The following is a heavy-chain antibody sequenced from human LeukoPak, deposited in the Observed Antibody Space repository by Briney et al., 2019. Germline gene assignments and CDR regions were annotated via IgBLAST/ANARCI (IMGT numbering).Heavy chain of an antibody. CDR1: GFTLSSNW. CDR2: INQDGSVK. D-gene: IGHD5-12*01. V-gene: IGHV3-7*01. Sequence: GGSLRLSCGASGFTLSSNWMTWVRQAPGRGLEWVASINQDGSVKYYVDSVKGRFTISRDNARNSLSLQVSSLGVEDTAVYFCARWGQTSGYYYVDNWGQGTLVTVSS. CDR3: ARWGQTSGYYYVDN. J-gene: IGHJ4*02.